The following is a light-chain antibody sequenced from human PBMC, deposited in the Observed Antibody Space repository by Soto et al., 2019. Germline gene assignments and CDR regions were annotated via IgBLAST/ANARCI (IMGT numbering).Light chain of an antibody. Sequence: SYELTQPPSVSVAPGKTARITCGGNNIGSKSVHWYQQKPGQAPVLVIYYDSYRPSGIPERFSGSNSGNTATLTISRVEAGDEADYYCQAWDSSSDHWVFGGGTKLTVL. CDR2: YDS. CDR1: NIGSKS. CDR3: QAWDSSSDHWV. J-gene: IGLJ3*02. V-gene: IGLV3-21*04.